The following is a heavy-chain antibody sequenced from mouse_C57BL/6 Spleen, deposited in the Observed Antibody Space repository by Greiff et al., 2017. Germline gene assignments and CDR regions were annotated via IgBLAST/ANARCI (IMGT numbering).Heavy chain of an antibody. CDR2: IYPRSGNT. D-gene: IGHD2-3*01. J-gene: IGHJ2*01. Sequence: QVQLKESGAELARPGASVKLSCKASGYTFTSYGISWVKQRTGQGLEWIGEIYPRSGNTYYNEKFKGKATLTADKSSSTAYMELRSLTSEDSAVYFCARGLYDGYYGNYFDYWGQGTTLTVSS. V-gene: IGHV1-81*01. CDR3: ARGLYDGYYGNYFDY. CDR1: GYTFTSYG.